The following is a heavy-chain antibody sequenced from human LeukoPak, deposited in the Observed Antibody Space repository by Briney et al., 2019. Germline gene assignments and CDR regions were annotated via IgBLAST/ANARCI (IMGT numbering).Heavy chain of an antibody. J-gene: IGHJ4*02. CDR2: IYYSGST. D-gene: IGHD6-13*01. V-gene: IGHV4-59*08. Sequence: PSETLSLTCTVSGGSISSSYWSWIRQPPGKGLEWAGYIYYSGSTYYNPSLKSRVSISVDTSKNQFSLKLSSVTAADTAVYYCARHDARAAAGTFDYWGQGTLVTVSS. CDR3: ARHDARAAAGTFDY. CDR1: GGSISSSY.